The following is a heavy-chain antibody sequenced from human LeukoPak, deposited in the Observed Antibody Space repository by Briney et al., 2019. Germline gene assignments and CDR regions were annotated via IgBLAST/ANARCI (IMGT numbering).Heavy chain of an antibody. D-gene: IGHD5-18*01. J-gene: IGHJ4*02. V-gene: IGHV3-23*01. CDR3: AKDLSSGYSYGYINY. Sequence: PERSLRLSCAASGFTFSNYAMSWVRQAPGKGLEWVSAISGSGGSTYYADSVKGRFTISRDNSKSTLYLQVNSLRAEDTAVYYCAKDLSSGYSYGYINYWGQGTLVTVSS. CDR2: ISGSGGST. CDR1: GFTFSNYA.